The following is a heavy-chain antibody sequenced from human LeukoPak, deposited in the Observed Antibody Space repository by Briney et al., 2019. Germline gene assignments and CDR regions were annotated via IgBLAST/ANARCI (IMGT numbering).Heavy chain of an antibody. CDR2: IIPIFGTA. CDR3: ARVDLRSTSGSYRGGFDY. J-gene: IGHJ4*02. V-gene: IGHV1-69*05. D-gene: IGHD1-26*01. CDR1: GGTFSSYA. Sequence: SVKVSCKASGGTFSSYAISWVRQAPGQGLEWMGGIIPIFGTANYAQKFQGRVTITTDESTSTAYMELSSLRSEDTAVYYCARVDLRSTSGSYRGGFDYWGQGTLVTVSS.